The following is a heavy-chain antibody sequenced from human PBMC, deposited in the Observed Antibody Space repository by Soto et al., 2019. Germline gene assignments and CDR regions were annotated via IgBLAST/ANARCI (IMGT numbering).Heavy chain of an antibody. CDR2: ISAYNGNT. Sequence: GASVKVSCKASGYTFTSYGISWVRQAPGQGLEWMGWISAYNGNTNYAQKLQGRVTMTTDTSTSTAYVELRSLRSDDTAVYYCARAPEVGAPPALYYFDYWGQGTLVTVSS. CDR3: ARAPEVGAPPALYYFDY. D-gene: IGHD1-26*01. J-gene: IGHJ4*02. V-gene: IGHV1-18*01. CDR1: GYTFTSYG.